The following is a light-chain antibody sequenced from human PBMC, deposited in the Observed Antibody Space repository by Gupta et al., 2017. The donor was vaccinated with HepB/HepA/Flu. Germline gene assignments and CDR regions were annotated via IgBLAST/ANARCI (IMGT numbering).Light chain of an antibody. CDR2: WAS. V-gene: IGKV4-1*01. CDR3: QQDYSHLPFT. J-gene: IGKJ3*01. Sequence: DIVMTQSPDSLAVSLGERATINCKSSQSSWHSSSSKNYLAWYQQKPGQPPKLLIYWASTREAGVPDRFSGSGYGKDFTLTISSRQAEDVAVYYCQQDYSHLPFTFGHGTKVDIK. CDR1: QSSWHSSSSKNY.